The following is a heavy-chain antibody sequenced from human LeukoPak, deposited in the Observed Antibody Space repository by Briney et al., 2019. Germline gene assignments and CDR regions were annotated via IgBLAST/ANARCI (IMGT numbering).Heavy chain of an antibody. D-gene: IGHD3-3*01. V-gene: IGHV4-39*01. CDR3: ARIAVVVRDRDLIAEYFQY. CDR1: GGSITDTYYY. J-gene: IGHJ1*01. Sequence: NASGTLSLTCTVSGGSITDTYYYWGWIHQPPGKGLEWVGTVYYTGNTYYHPSLKSRVTISVDASNNQFSLNLRYVTATDTAVYYCARIAVVVRDRDLIAEYFQYWGQGSLVTVSS. CDR2: VYYTGNT.